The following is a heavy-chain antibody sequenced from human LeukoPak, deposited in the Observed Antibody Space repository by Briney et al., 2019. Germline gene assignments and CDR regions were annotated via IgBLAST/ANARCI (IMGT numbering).Heavy chain of an antibody. D-gene: IGHD1-26*01. CDR3: ARDPRIEWELYFDY. V-gene: IGHV3-33*01. Sequence: GGSLRLSCAASGFTFSSYGMHLVRQAPGKGLEWVAVIWYDGSNKYYADSVKGRFTISRDNSKNTLYLQMNSLRAEDTAVYYCARDPRIEWELYFDYWGQGTLVTVSS. J-gene: IGHJ4*02. CDR2: IWYDGSNK. CDR1: GFTFSSYG.